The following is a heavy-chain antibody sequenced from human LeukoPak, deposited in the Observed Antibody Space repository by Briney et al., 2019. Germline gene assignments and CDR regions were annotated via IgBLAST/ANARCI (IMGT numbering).Heavy chain of an antibody. CDR3: ARVFYSSSWQPNWFDP. V-gene: IGHV4-39*07. CDR1: GGSISSSSYY. Sequence: SETLSLTCTVSGGSISSSSYYWGWIRQPPGKGLEWIGSIYYSGSTYYNPSLKSRVTISVDTSKNQFSLKLSSVTAADTAVYYCARVFYSSSWQPNWFDPWGQGTLVTVSS. D-gene: IGHD6-13*01. CDR2: IYYSGST. J-gene: IGHJ5*02.